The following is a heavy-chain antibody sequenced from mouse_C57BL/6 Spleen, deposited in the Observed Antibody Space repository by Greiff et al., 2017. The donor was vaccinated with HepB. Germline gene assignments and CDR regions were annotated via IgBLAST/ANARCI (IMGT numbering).Heavy chain of an antibody. CDR1: GYTFTDYY. D-gene: IGHD3-1*01. J-gene: IGHJ3*01. V-gene: IGHV1-26*01. Sequence: EVKLQQSGPELVKPGASVKISCKASGYTFTDYYMNWVKQSHGKSLEWIGDINPNNGGTSYNQKFKGKATLTVDKSSSTAYMELRSLTSEDSAVYYCARGLPGAYWGQGTLVTVSA. CDR3: ARGLPGAY. CDR2: INPNNGGT.